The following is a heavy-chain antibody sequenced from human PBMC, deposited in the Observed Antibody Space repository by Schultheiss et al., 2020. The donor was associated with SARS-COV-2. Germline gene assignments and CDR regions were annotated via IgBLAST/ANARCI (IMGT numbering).Heavy chain of an antibody. D-gene: IGHD3-10*01. J-gene: IGHJ4*01. CDR3: AKDRALAVRGEADY. Sequence: GESLKISCAASGFTFRNFAMSWVRQAPGKGLEWVSGISGSGGNTYYADSVKGRLIISRDNSKNTLYLQLNSLRAEDTAIYYCAKDRALAVRGEADYWGHGTLVTVSS. CDR2: ISGSGGNT. V-gene: IGHV3-23*01. CDR1: GFTFRNFA.